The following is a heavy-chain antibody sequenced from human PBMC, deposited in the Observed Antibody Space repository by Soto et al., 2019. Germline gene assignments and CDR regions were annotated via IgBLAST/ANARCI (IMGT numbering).Heavy chain of an antibody. CDR3: VRYGVSSSY. CDR1: GYTFTSHN. D-gene: IGHD2-8*01. CDR2: MDPTSGTT. Sequence: GASVKVSCKASGYTFTSHNMNWVRQATGQGLEWMGWMDPTSGTTGYAQKFQDRITLTRDTSNNTAYMELSSLTSDYTAAYFCVRYGVSSSYWGQGTQGTVSS. J-gene: IGHJ4*01. V-gene: IGHV1-8*02.